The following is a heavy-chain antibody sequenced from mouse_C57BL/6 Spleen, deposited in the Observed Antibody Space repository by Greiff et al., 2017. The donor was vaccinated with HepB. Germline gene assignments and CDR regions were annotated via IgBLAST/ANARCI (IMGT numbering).Heavy chain of an antibody. V-gene: IGHV5-9-1*02. CDR2: ISSGGDYI. J-gene: IGHJ1*03. D-gene: IGHD2-3*01. CDR3: TRDRLLEGYFDV. Sequence: EVKLMESGEGLVKPGGSLKLSCAASGFTFSSYAMSWVRQTPEKRLEWVAYISSGGDYIYYADTVKGRFTISRDNARNTLYLQMSSLKSEDTAMYYCTRDRLLEGYFDVWGTGTTVTVSS. CDR1: GFTFSSYA.